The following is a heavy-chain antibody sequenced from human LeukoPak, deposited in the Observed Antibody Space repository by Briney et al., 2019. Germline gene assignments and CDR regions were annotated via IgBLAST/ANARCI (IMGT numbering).Heavy chain of an antibody. V-gene: IGHV3-73*01. D-gene: IGHD1-26*01. Sequence: PGGSLRLSCAASGFTFNGSAVHWVRQASGKGLEWVGRIRSKANSYATAYAASVKGRFTISRDDSKNTAYLQMNSLKTEDTAVYYCSHSIVGATEWLFDYWGQGTLVTVSS. CDR2: IRSKANSYAT. J-gene: IGHJ4*02. CDR3: SHSIVGATEWLFDY. CDR1: GFTFNGSA.